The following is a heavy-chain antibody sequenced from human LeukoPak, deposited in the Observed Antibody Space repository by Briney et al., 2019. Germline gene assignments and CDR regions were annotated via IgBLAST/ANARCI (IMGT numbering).Heavy chain of an antibody. CDR3: SSWYGYFDY. J-gene: IGHJ4*02. CDR2: IYYSGST. CDR1: GGSISSYY. Sequence: SETLSLTCTVSGGSISSYYWSWIRQPPGKGLECIGYIYYSGSTNYNPSLKSRVTISVDTSKNQFSLKLSSVTAADTARVISSSWYGYFDYWGQGTLVTVSS. V-gene: IGHV4-59*01. D-gene: IGHD6-13*01.